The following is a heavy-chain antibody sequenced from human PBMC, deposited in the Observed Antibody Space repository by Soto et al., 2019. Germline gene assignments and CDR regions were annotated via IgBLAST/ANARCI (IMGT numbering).Heavy chain of an antibody. V-gene: IGHV3-23*01. CDR3: AKGVWSCYYPFDI. J-gene: IGHJ3*02. CDR2: MSGSGSST. Sequence: EVQLLESGGGLVQPGGSLRLSCAASGFTFSSYAMNWVRQAPGKGLEWVSAMSGSGSSTYYADSVKGRFTISRDNSKNTLYLQMNSLRAEDTALYYCAKGVWSCYYPFDIWGQGTMVTVSS. CDR1: GFTFSSYA. D-gene: IGHD3-3*01.